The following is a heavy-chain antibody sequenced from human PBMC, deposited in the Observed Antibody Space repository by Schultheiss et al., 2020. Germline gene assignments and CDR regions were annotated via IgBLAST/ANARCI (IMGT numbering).Heavy chain of an antibody. Sequence: GSLRLSCTVSGGSISSSSYYWGWIRQPPGKGLEWIGSIYYSGSTYYNPSLKSRVTISVDTSKNQFSLKLSSVTAADTAVYYCARTYGDYEYYYFDYWGQGTLVTVSS. J-gene: IGHJ4*02. CDR1: GGSISSSSYY. CDR3: ARTYGDYEYYYFDY. CDR2: IYYSGST. V-gene: IGHV4-39*01. D-gene: IGHD4-17*01.